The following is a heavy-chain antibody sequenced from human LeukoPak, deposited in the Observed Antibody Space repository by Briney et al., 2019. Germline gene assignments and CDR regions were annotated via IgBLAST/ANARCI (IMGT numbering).Heavy chain of an antibody. CDR2: IYTSGST. J-gene: IGHJ6*03. V-gene: IGHV4-4*07. D-gene: IGHD2-2*01. Sequence: SETLSLTCTVSGGSISSYYWSWIRQPAGKGLEWIGRIYTSGSTNYNPSLKSRVTMSVDTSKNQFSLKLSSVTAADTAVYYCARAGKYCSSTSCYPPYYYYYMDVWGEGTTVTVSS. CDR1: GGSISSYY. CDR3: ARAGKYCSSTSCYPPYYYYYMDV.